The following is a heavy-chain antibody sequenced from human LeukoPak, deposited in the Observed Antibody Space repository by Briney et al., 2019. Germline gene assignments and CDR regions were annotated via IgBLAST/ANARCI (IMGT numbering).Heavy chain of an antibody. CDR2: INHSGST. Sequence: SETLSLTCAVYGGSFSGYYWSWIRQPPGKGLEWIGEINHSGSTNYNPSLKSRVTISVDTSKNQFSLKLSSVTAADTAVYYCARAGARYRSSTSCRPYYYYMDVWGKGTTVTVSS. V-gene: IGHV4-34*01. D-gene: IGHD2-2*01. J-gene: IGHJ6*03. CDR1: GGSFSGYY. CDR3: ARAGARYRSSTSCRPYYYYMDV.